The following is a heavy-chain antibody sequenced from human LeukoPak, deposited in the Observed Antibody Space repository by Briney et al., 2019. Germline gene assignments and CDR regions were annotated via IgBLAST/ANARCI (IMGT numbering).Heavy chain of an antibody. D-gene: IGHD2-15*01. CDR1: GGSMSPYH. CDR3: ARQSTVVMQYDY. V-gene: IGHV4-59*08. CDR2: IYYSGST. J-gene: IGHJ4*02. Sequence: SETLSLTCTVSGGSMSPYHWGWIRQPPGKGLEWTGYIYYSGSTNYNPSLNSRVTISVDTSKNQFSLRLSSVTAADTAVYYCARQSTVVMQYDYWGQGTLVTVSS.